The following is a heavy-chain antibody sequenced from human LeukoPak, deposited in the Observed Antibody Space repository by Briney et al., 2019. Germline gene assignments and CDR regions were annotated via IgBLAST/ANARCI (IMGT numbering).Heavy chain of an antibody. CDR3: ASCPEHYGVFRRNYFDY. Sequence: GGSLRLSCAASGFTVSSKYMSWVRQAPGKGLEWVSVIYSGGSTYYADSVKGRFTISRDNSKDTLYLQMNSLRAEDTAVYYCASCPEHYGVFRRNYFDYWGQGTLVTVSS. V-gene: IGHV3-66*01. D-gene: IGHD4-17*01. CDR1: GFTVSSKY. J-gene: IGHJ4*02. CDR2: IYSGGST.